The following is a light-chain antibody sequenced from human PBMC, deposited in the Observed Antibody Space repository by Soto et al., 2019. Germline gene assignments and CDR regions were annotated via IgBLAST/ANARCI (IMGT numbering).Light chain of an antibody. CDR3: QQYGSSPRYT. V-gene: IGKV3-20*01. CDR2: GAS. Sequence: EIVLTQSPGTLSLSPGERATLSCRASQSVSSSYLAWYQQKPGQAPRLLIYGASRRATGITDRFSGSGSGTDFTLTISRLEPEDFAVYYCQQYGSSPRYTFGQGTKLEIK. J-gene: IGKJ2*01. CDR1: QSVSSSY.